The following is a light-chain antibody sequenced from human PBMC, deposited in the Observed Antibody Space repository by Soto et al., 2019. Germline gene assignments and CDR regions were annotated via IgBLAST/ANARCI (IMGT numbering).Light chain of an antibody. V-gene: IGKV3D-20*02. CDR2: GAF. CDR3: QQRSNWPLT. J-gene: IGKJ4*01. Sequence: EIMLTQSPATLSLSPGERATLSCGASQIVSSNYLAWYQQKPGQAPRLLIYGAFSRATGIPDRFSGSGSGTDFTLTISSLEPEDFAVYYCQQRSNWPLTFGGGTKVDIK. CDR1: QIVSSNY.